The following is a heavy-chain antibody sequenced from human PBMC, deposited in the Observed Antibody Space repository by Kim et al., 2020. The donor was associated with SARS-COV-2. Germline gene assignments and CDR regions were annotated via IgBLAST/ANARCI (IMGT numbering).Heavy chain of an antibody. Sequence: KDYVESMKGRFTITRDNAKNALYLQMNILRVEDTAVYYCARGGYSNFDFWGQGTLVTVSS. CDR2: K. D-gene: IGHD2-21*01. J-gene: IGHJ4*02. CDR3: ARGGYSNFDF. V-gene: IGHV3-7*01.